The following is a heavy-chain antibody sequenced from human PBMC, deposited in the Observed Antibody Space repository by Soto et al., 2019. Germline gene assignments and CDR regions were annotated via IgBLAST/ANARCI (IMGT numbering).Heavy chain of an antibody. CDR2: INAGNGNT. V-gene: IGHV1-3*01. CDR3: AGVGIAVAGTVDY. J-gene: IGHJ4*02. Sequence: QVQLVQSGAEVKKPGASVKVSCKASGYTFTSYAMHWVRQAPGQRLEWMGWINAGNGNTKYSQKFQGRVTITRDTSASTAYMELSSLRSEDTAVYYCAGVGIAVAGTVDYWGQGTLVTVSS. CDR1: GYTFTSYA. D-gene: IGHD6-19*01.